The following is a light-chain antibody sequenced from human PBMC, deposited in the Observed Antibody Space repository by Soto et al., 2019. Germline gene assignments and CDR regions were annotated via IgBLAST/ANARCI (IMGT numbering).Light chain of an antibody. J-gene: IGKJ5*01. V-gene: IGKV3-20*01. CDR3: QQYTNWPTIT. Sequence: MVLTQSPDTRSLSPGERASLSWGASQTVTSGYLAWYQQKPGQAPRLVIYGVSTGATGIPDRFSGSGCGTDFFLTISRLETQDFVVYYCQQYTNWPTITFGQGTRLEIK. CDR1: QTVTSGY. CDR2: GVS.